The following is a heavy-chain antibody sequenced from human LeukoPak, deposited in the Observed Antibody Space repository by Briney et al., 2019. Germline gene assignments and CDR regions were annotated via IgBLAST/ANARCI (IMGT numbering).Heavy chain of an antibody. D-gene: IGHD6-19*01. V-gene: IGHV3-23*01. CDR1: GFTSSSYG. J-gene: IGHJ4*02. CDR2: ISSGGPTT. Sequence: PGGSLRLPCAASGFTSSSYGMSWVRQTPGKGLEWVSTISSGGPTTYYADSVKGRFTISRDDSKNTLYLQMNTLRAEDTAVYYCAKRHSSGWYYFDYWGQGTLVTVSS. CDR3: AKRHSSGWYYFDY.